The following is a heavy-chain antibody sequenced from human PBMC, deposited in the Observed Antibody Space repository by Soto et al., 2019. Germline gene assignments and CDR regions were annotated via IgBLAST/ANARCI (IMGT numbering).Heavy chain of an antibody. V-gene: IGHV3-33*01. CDR2: IWYDGSNK. Sequence: QVQLVESGGGVVQPGRSLRLSCAASGFTFSSYGMHWVRQAPGKGLEWVAVIWYDGSNKYYADSVKGRFTISRDNSKNTLYLQMNSLRGEDTAVYYCARDFSGYCSGGSCYYPRRYGMDVWGQGTTVTVSS. D-gene: IGHD2-15*01. J-gene: IGHJ6*02. CDR1: GFTFSSYG. CDR3: ARDFSGYCSGGSCYYPRRYGMDV.